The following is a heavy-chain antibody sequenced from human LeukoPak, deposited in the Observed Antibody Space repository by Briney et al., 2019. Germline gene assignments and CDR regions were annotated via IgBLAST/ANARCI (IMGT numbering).Heavy chain of an antibody. Sequence: GGSLRLSCAASGFTFSSYAMNWARQAPGKGLEWVSVISSSGGTTYYSDSVKGRFIISRDNSKNTLYLQMNSLRAEDTAVYYCAKAGIAVPATPEYCGQGTQVTVSS. CDR1: GFTFSSYA. CDR2: ISSSGGTT. D-gene: IGHD6-19*01. V-gene: IGHV3-23*01. J-gene: IGHJ4*02. CDR3: AKAGIAVPATPEY.